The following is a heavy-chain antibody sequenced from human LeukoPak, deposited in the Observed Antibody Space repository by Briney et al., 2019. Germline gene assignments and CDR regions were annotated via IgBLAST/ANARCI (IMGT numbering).Heavy chain of an antibody. CDR3: ASWRGYVSARSGPFDY. J-gene: IGHJ4*02. CDR2: IDPKNGVT. D-gene: IGHD6-19*01. Sequence: ASVKVSCRPSGYTFTAYFVHWVRQAPGQGLEWLGWIDPKNGVTKYAQKFQGRVTMTRDTSIGTAFMEVSSLRSDDTAVYYCASWRGYVSARSGPFDYWGQGTLVTVSS. CDR1: GYTFTAYF. V-gene: IGHV1-2*02.